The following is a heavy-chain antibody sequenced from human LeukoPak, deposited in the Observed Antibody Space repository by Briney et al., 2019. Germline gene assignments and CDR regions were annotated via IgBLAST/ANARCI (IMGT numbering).Heavy chain of an antibody. V-gene: IGHV3-33*01. J-gene: IGHJ4*02. CDR2: IWYDGSKT. D-gene: IGHD3-22*01. CDR1: GFTFSIYG. Sequence: GGSLRLSCAASGFTFSIYGRHWVRQAPGKGLEWVAIIWYDGSKTYYADSVKGRFTISRDNSQNTLSLQMNSLRAEDTAVYYCARDAYDSNGYYYGIHWGQGTLVSVSS. CDR3: ARDAYDSNGYYYGIH.